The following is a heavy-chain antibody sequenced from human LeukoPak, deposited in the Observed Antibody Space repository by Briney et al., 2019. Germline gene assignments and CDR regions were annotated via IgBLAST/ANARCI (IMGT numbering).Heavy chain of an antibody. CDR1: GGSITSYY. V-gene: IGHV4-59*04. D-gene: IGHD1-26*01. Sequence: PPETLSLTCTLSGGSITSYYWSWIRPPPGKGLEWIGTIYYIGDTYYNPSLKSAVTISVDTSKNQFSLKLSSVTAADTAFYYCARDSSGAGTVGATSGYWGQGTLVTVSS. CDR2: IYYIGDT. CDR3: ARDSSGAGTVGATSGY. J-gene: IGHJ4*02.